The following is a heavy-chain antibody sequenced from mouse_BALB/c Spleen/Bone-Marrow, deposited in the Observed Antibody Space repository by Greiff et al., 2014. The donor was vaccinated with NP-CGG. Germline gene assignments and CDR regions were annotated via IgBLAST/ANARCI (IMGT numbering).Heavy chain of an antibody. Sequence: VQLKESGAELVKPGASVKLSCTASGFNIKDTYMHWVKQRPEQGLEWIGRIDPANGNTKYDPKFQGKATITADTSSNIAYLQLSSLTSEDTAVYYCARSLYDGYFSWFAYWGQGTLVTVSA. CDR1: GFNIKDTY. J-gene: IGHJ3*01. D-gene: IGHD2-3*01. CDR2: IDPANGNT. V-gene: IGHV14-3*02. CDR3: ARSLYDGYFSWFAY.